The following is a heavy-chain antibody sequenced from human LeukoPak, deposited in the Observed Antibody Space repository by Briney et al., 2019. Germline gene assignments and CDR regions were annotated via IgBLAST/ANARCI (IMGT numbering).Heavy chain of an antibody. CDR3: AKGGVAYYDILTGYSPIDY. CDR1: GFTFSSYA. Sequence: GGSLRLSCAASGFTFSSYAMSWVRQAPGKGLEWVSAISGIGGSTYYADSVKGRFTISRDNSKNTLYLQMNSLRAEDTAVYYCAKGGVAYYDILTGYSPIDYWGQGTLVTVSS. D-gene: IGHD3-9*01. V-gene: IGHV3-23*01. CDR2: ISGIGGST. J-gene: IGHJ4*02.